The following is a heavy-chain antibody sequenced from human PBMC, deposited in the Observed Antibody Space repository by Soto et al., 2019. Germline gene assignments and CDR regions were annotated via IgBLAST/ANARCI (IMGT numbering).Heavy chain of an antibody. CDR2: IYYSGST. CDR3: ARHRASTRFLFDY. Sequence: SETLSLTCTVSGGSISSSSYYWGWIRQPPGKGLEWIGSIYYSGSTYYNPSLKSRVTISVDTSKNQFSLKLSSVTAADTAVYYCARHRASTRFLFDYWGQGTLVTVSS. V-gene: IGHV4-39*01. CDR1: GGSISSSSYY. D-gene: IGHD2-2*01. J-gene: IGHJ4*02.